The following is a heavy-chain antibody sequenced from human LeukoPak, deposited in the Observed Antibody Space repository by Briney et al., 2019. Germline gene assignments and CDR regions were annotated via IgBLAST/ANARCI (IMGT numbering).Heavy chain of an antibody. CDR3: ARETAGFWSGYTRPNWFDP. V-gene: IGHV1-69*13. Sequence: SVKVSCKASGGTFSSYAISWVRQATGKGLEWMGGIIPIFGTANYAQKFQGRVTITADESTSTAYMELSSLRSEDTAVYYCARETAGFWSGYTRPNWFDPWGQGTLVTVSS. J-gene: IGHJ5*02. CDR1: GGTFSSYA. CDR2: IIPIFGTA. D-gene: IGHD3-3*01.